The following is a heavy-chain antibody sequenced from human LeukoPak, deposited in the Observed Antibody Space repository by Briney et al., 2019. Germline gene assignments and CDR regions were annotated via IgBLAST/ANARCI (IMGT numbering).Heavy chain of an antibody. CDR1: SGSFSGYY. D-gene: IGHD5-12*01. CDR2: INHSGST. V-gene: IGHV4-34*01. J-gene: IGHJ4*02. Sequence: SETLSLTCAVYSGSFSGYYWSWIRQPPGKGLEWIGEINHSGSTNYNPSLKSRVTISVDTSKNQFSLKLSSVTAADTAVYYCARGLRRWLRDPFDYWGQGTLVTVSS. CDR3: ARGLRRWLRDPFDY.